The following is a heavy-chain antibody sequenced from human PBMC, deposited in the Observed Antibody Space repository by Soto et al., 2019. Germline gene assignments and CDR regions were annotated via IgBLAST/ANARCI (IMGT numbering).Heavy chain of an antibody. V-gene: IGHV3-53*04. CDR2: IYSGGST. CDR1: GFTVSSNY. J-gene: IGHJ4*02. CDR3: AREKTGTTGSSDY. Sequence: GGSLRLSCAASGFTVSSNYMSWVRQAPGKGLEWVSVIYSGGSTYYADSVKGRFTISRHNSKNTLYLQMNSLGAEDTAVYYCAREKTGTTGSSDYWGQGTLVTVSS. D-gene: IGHD1-7*01.